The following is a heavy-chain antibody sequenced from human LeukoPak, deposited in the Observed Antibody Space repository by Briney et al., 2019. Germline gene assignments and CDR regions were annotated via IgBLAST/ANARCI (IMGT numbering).Heavy chain of an antibody. D-gene: IGHD1-26*01. CDR1: GFTFDDYA. V-gene: IGHV3-9*01. CDR2: ISWNSGSI. CDR3: AKSRGSYWVPEFDY. J-gene: IGHJ4*02. Sequence: GRSLRLSCAASGFTFDDYAMHWVRQAPGKGLEWVSGISWNSGSIGYADSVKGRFTISRDNAKNSLYLQMNSLRAEDTAIYYCAKSRGSYWVPEFDYWGQGTLVTVSS.